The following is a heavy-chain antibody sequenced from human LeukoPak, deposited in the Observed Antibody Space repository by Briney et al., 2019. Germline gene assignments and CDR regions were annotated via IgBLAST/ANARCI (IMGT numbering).Heavy chain of an antibody. V-gene: IGHV4-59*01. D-gene: IGHD3-3*02. CDR3: ARVPQPPIFYGVDV. Sequence: SETLSLTCTVSGGSISSYYWSWIRQPPGKGLEWIGYIYYSGSTNYNPSLKSRDTISVDTSKNQFSLKLSSVTAADTAVYYCARVPQPPIFYGVDVWGQGTTVTVSS. CDR1: GGSISSYY. CDR2: IYYSGST. J-gene: IGHJ6*02.